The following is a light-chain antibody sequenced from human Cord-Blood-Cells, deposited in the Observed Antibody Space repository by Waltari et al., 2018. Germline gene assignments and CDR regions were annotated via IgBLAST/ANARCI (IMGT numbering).Light chain of an antibody. Sequence: EIVMPKSTATLSVSPGERATLSCRASQSVSSNLAWYQQKPGQAPRLLIYGASTRATGIPARFSGSGSGTEFTLTISSLQSEDFAVYYCQQYNNWPRTFGQGTKLEIK. J-gene: IGKJ2*01. V-gene: IGKV3-15*01. CDR1: QSVSSN. CDR3: QQYNNWPRT. CDR2: GAS.